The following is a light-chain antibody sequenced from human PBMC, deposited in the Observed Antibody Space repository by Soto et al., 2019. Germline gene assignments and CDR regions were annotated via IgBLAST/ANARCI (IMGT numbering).Light chain of an antibody. V-gene: IGKV3-15*01. Sequence: TQSPCTLSLSTGERATLSCRASQSVSSNYGDWYQQKLGQAPRLLIYDTSTRATGIPARFSGSGSGTEFTLTISSLQSEDFAVYYCQQYNNWPPITFGQGTRLEIK. CDR1: QSVSSN. J-gene: IGKJ5*01. CDR2: DTS. CDR3: QQYNNWPPIT.